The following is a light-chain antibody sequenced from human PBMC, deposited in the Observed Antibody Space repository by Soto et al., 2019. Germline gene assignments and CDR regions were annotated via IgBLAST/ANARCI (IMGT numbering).Light chain of an antibody. V-gene: IGKV3-20*01. CDR1: QSVSTSY. J-gene: IGKJ1*01. CDR2: GAS. Sequence: EIVLTQSPGTLSLSPGERATLSCRASQSVSTSYLAWYQQKPGQAPRLLIYGASSGATGIPDSFSGSGSATDFTLTISRLEPEDFAVYYCQQYGSSPWTFGQGTKVEIK. CDR3: QQYGSSPWT.